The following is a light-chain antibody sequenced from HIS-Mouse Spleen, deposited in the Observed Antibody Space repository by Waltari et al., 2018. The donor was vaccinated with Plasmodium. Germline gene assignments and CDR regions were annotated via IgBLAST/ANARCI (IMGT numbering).Light chain of an antibody. CDR3: YSTDSSGNHRV. V-gene: IGLV3-10*01. Sequence: SYELTPPPSVSVSPGQTARITCPGDALQKQYAYWYQQKSGQAPVLFIYEDSKRPSGIPERFSGSSSGTMATLTISGAQVEDEADYYCYSTDSSGNHRVFGGGTKLTVL. J-gene: IGLJ3*02. CDR2: EDS. CDR1: ALQKQY.